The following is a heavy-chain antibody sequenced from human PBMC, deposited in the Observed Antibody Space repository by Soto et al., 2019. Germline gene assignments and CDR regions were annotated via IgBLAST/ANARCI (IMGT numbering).Heavy chain of an antibody. CDR1: GFIFTSYW. CDR2: IYPGDSDT. CDR3: ARRGAVAPSDAFDI. Sequence: GESLKISCKGSGFIFTSYWIGWGLQMPGKGLEWMGIIYPGDSDTRYSPFFQGQVTISADKSISTAYLQWSSLKASDTAMYYCARRGAVAPSDAFDIWGQGTMVTVSS. D-gene: IGHD6-19*01. V-gene: IGHV5-51*01. J-gene: IGHJ3*02.